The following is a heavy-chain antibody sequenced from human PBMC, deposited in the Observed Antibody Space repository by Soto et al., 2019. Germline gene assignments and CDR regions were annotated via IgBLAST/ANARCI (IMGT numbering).Heavy chain of an antibody. J-gene: IGHJ4*02. Sequence: ASVKVSCKASGYTFTSYYMHWVRQAPGQGLEWMGIINPSGGSASYAQKFQGRVTMTRDTSTSTVYMELSSLRSEDTAVYYCATELYCSSTTCYDLFDYWGQGTLVTVSS. V-gene: IGHV1-46*03. D-gene: IGHD2-2*01. CDR2: INPSGGSA. CDR3: ATELYCSSTTCYDLFDY. CDR1: GYTFTSYY.